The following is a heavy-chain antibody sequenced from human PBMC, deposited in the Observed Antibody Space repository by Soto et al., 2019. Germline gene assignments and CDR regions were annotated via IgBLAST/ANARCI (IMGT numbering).Heavy chain of an antibody. V-gene: IGHV4-61*01. CDR3: ARVVYYYDSSGYYWLLDY. D-gene: IGHD3-22*01. CDR1: GGSVSSGSYY. J-gene: IGHJ4*02. CDR2: IYYSGST. Sequence: SETLSLTCTVSGGSVSSGSYYWSWIRQPPGKGLEWIGYIYYSGSTNYNPSLKSRVTISVDTSKNQFSLKLSSVTAADTAVYYCARVVYYYDSSGYYWLLDYWGQGTLVTVSS.